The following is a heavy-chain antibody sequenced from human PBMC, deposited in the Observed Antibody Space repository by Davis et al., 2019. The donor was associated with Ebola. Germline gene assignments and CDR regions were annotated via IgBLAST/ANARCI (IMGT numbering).Heavy chain of an antibody. CDR3: ARDDYGMDV. CDR1: GFTFSSYG. J-gene: IGHJ6*02. CDR2: IWYDGSNK. V-gene: IGHV3-33*01. Sequence: PGGSLRLSCAASGFTFSSYGMHWVRQAPGKGLEWVAVIWYDGSNKYYADSVKGRFTISRDNSKNTLYLQMNSLTIEDTAVYYCARDDYGMDVWGQGTTVTVSS.